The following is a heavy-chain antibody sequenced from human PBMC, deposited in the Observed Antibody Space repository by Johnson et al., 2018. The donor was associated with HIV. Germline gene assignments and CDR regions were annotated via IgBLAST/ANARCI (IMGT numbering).Heavy chain of an antibody. CDR1: GFTFSSYG. J-gene: IGHJ3*02. CDR3: ARDRGYDAFDI. Sequence: VQLVESGGVAVQPGGSLRLSCAASGFTFSSYGMHWVRQATGKGLEWVSAIGTAGDTYYPGSVKGRFTISRENAKNSLYLQMNSLRAEDTAVYFCARDRGYDAFDIWGQGTMVTVSS. D-gene: IGHD3-22*01. CDR2: IGTAGDT. V-gene: IGHV3-13*01.